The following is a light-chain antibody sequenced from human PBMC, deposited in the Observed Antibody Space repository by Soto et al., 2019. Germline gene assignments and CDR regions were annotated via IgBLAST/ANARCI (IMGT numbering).Light chain of an antibody. CDR1: QSISSN. CDR3: QQYSTSPIN. Sequence: EIVLTQSPATLSLSPGERATLSCRASQSISSNLAWYQQKPGQAPRRLIYGASTRATGIPPRFSGSGSGTEFTLTVSRMEPEDFAVYYCQQYSTSPINFGQWTRLEIK. V-gene: IGKV3-15*01. CDR2: GAS. J-gene: IGKJ5*01.